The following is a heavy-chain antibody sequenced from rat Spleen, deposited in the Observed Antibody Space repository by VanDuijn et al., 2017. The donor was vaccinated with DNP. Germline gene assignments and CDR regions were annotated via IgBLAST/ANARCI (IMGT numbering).Heavy chain of an antibody. CDR3: AKPNIVRDWFFDF. CDR2: ITYSGDT. D-gene: IGHD1-5*01. Sequence: EVQLQESGPGLVKPSQSLSLTCSVTGYSITSNYWGWIRKFPGNKMEWVGHITYSGDTSYNPSLRSRISITRDTSKNQFFLHLNSVNTEETANLYWAKPNIVRDWFFDFWGPGTMVTVSS. CDR1: GYSITSNY. V-gene: IGHV3-1*01. J-gene: IGHJ1*01.